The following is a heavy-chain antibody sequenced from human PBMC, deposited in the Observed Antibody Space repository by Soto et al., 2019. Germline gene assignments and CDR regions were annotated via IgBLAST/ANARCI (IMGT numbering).Heavy chain of an antibody. J-gene: IGHJ4*02. V-gene: IGHV3-30-3*01. Sequence: QVQLVESGGGVVQPGRSLRLSCAASGFTFSSYAMHWVRQAPGQGLEWVAVISSDGSTKYYADSVKGRFTISRDNSKNTLYLQMNSLRTEDTGGHYCARAGYSTSAFDYWGQGTLVPVSS. CDR2: ISSDGSTK. D-gene: IGHD6-6*01. CDR3: ARAGYSTSAFDY. CDR1: GFTFSSYA.